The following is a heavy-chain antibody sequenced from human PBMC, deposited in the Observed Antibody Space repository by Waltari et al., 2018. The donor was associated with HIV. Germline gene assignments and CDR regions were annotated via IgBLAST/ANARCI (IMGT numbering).Heavy chain of an antibody. D-gene: IGHD4-4*01. J-gene: IGHJ6*02. CDR1: GFTFTGYD. V-gene: IGHV3-30*02. Sequence: QVQLVESGGGVVQPGGSLRISCAASGFTFTGYDIHWVRQAPGKGLGWGAFMLDDGTNKYYAESGKGRFTIARDNSKNSLYLQMNSLRAEDTALYYCAKEGATLTTSAYFYYYGMDVWGQGTTVTVSS. CDR3: AKEGATLTTSAYFYYYGMDV. CDR2: MLDDGTNK.